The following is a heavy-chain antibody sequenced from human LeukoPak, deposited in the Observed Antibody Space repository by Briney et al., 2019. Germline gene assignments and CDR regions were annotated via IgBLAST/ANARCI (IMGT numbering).Heavy chain of an antibody. Sequence: PGGSLRLSCAASGFTSSSYSMNWVRQAPGKGLEWVSYISSSSSTIYYADSVKGRFTISRDNAKNSLYLQMNSLRAEDTAVYYCARDSDLYYYGSGKSWGQGTLVTVSS. CDR2: ISSSSSTI. J-gene: IGHJ4*02. V-gene: IGHV3-48*01. CDR3: ARDSDLYYYGSGKS. D-gene: IGHD3-10*01. CDR1: GFTSSSYS.